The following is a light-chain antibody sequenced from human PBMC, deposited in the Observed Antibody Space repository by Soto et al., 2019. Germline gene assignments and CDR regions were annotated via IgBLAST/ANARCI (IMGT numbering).Light chain of an antibody. Sequence: QSVLTQPPSVSGAPGKRVTISGTGRSSNIGAGNGVHWYQQLPGTAPKLLIYGNSNRPSGVPDRFSGSKSGTSASLAITGLQAEDEADYYCQSYDSSLSGSVVFGGGTKLTVL. CDR1: SSNIGAGNG. CDR2: GNS. CDR3: QSYDSSLSGSVV. V-gene: IGLV1-40*01. J-gene: IGLJ2*01.